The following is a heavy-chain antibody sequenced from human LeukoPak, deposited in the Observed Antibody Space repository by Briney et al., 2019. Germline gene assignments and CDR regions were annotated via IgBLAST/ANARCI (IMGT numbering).Heavy chain of an antibody. V-gene: IGHV3-23*01. J-gene: IGHJ3*01. D-gene: IGHD4-17*01. CDR1: AFSFSKFA. CDR2: ITANGGYT. CDR3: AKDPNGDYIGAFDF. Sequence: PGGSLRHSCAASAFSFSKFALIWVRQAPGKGLEWVSAITANGGYTLYADAVKGRFTVSRDNSKNTLYLQINSLRPEDTAMYYCAKDPNGDYIGAFDFWGQGTMVTVSS.